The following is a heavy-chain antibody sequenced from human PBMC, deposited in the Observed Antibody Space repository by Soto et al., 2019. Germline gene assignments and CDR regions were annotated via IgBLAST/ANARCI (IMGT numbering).Heavy chain of an antibody. V-gene: IGHV4-39*02. D-gene: IGHD1-26*01. CDR2: IYYSGST. CDR1: GGSISSSSYY. CDR3: ARDRSYFAGY. Sequence: QLQLQESGPGLVKPSETLSLTCTVSGGSISSSSYYWGWIRQPPGKGLEWIGSIYYSGSTYYNPSLKSRVTISVDTSKNQFALKLSSVTAADTAVYYCARDRSYFAGYWGQGTLVTVSS. J-gene: IGHJ4*02.